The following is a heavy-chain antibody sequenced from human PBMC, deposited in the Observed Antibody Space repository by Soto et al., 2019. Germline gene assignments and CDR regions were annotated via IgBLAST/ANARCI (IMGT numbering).Heavy chain of an antibody. J-gene: IGHJ6*02. D-gene: IGHD2-2*01. CDR3: ARDDTLRGIVVVPAAMPEDYYYYGMDV. CDR2: IIPIFGTA. Sequence: SVKVSCKASGGTFSSYAISWVRQAPGQGLEWMGGIIPIFGTANYAQKFQGRVTITADESTSTAYMELSSLRSEDTAVYYCARDDTLRGIVVVPAAMPEDYYYYGMDVWGQGTTVTVSS. V-gene: IGHV1-69*13. CDR1: GGTFSSYA.